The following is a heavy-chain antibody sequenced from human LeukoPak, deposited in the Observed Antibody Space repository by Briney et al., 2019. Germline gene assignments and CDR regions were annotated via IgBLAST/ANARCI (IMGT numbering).Heavy chain of an antibody. CDR1: GFTFSSYA. D-gene: IGHD3-22*01. CDR2: ISSNGGST. Sequence: GGSLRLSCAASGFTFSSYAMHWVRQAPGKGLEYVSAISSNGGSTCYANSVKGRFTISRDNAKNSLYLQMNSLRAEDTAVYYCAGGYYYDSSGYYPIDYWGQGTLVTVSS. CDR3: AGGYYYDSSGYYPIDY. V-gene: IGHV3-64*01. J-gene: IGHJ4*02.